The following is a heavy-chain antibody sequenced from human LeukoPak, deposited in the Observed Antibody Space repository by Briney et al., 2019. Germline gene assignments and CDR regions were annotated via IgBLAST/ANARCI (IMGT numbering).Heavy chain of an antibody. D-gene: IGHD4-23*01. V-gene: IGHV1-8*01. CDR2: MNPNSGNT. Sequence: ASVTVSCKASGYTSTSYDLNWVRQAAGQGLEWIGWMNPNSGNTGYAQKFQGRVTLTRSTSISTAYMELRSLTSEDTAVYYCARDYGGNSGWFDPWGQGTLVTVSS. CDR1: GYTSTSYD. CDR3: ARDYGGNSGWFDP. J-gene: IGHJ5*02.